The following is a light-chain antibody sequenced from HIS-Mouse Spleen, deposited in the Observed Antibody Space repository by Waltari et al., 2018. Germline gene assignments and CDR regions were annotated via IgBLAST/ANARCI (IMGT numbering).Light chain of an antibody. J-gene: IGLJ2*01. Sequence: SYVLTQPPSVSVAPGKTARITCGGNNIGSKSVHWYQQKPGQAPGLVINGDSKRPAGIPGRVSGSSSWKMATLTISGAQMEDEADYYCYSTDSSGNHRVFGGGTKLTVL. V-gene: IGLV3-10*01. CDR3: YSTDSSGNHRV. CDR1: NIGSKS. CDR2: GDS.